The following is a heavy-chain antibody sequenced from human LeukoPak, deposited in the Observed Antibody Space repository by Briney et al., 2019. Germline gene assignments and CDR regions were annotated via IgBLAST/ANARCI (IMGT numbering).Heavy chain of an antibody. V-gene: IGHV3-23*01. J-gene: IGHJ5*02. CDR2: ISGSGGSA. D-gene: IGHD3-10*01. CDR1: GFTFSSYA. Sequence: GGSLRLSCAASGFTFSSYAMSWVRQAPGKGLEWVSAISGSGGSAYYADSVKGRFTISRDNSKNTLYLQMNSLRAEDTAVYYCAKEKYYYGSGALNPWGQGTLVTVSS. CDR3: AKEKYYYGSGALNP.